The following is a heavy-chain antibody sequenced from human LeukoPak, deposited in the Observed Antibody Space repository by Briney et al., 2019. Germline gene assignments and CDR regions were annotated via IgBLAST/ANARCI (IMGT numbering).Heavy chain of an antibody. Sequence: PSETLSLTCTVSGASIRSCYWNWIRQPPGKGLEWIGYVHYSGSSNYNLSLKSRVTISVDTANNQYSLILSSVTAADTAVYYCVRDTRSYDTSGHYHFDFWGQGSLVTVSS. J-gene: IGHJ4*02. V-gene: IGHV4-59*01. CDR3: VRDTRSYDTSGHYHFDF. CDR1: GASIRSCY. D-gene: IGHD3-22*01. CDR2: VHYSGSS.